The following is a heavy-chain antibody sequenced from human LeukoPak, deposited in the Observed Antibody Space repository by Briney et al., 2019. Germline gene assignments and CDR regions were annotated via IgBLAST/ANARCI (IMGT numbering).Heavy chain of an antibody. J-gene: IGHJ4*02. CDR2: IWYDGSNK. V-gene: IGHV3-33*06. CDR1: GFTFSSYG. CDR3: AKGGDYFDY. D-gene: IGHD3-16*01. Sequence: GRSLRLSCAASGFTFSSYGMHWVRQAPGKGLEWVAVIWYDGSNKYYADSVKGRFTISRDNSKNTLYLQMNSLRAEDTAGYYCAKGGDYFDYWGQGTLVTVSS.